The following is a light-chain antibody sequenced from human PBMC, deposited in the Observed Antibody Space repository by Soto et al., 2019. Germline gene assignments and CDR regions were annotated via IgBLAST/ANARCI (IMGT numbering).Light chain of an antibody. CDR1: SSNVGGNS. V-gene: IGLV1-44*01. J-gene: IGLJ2*01. CDR3: SYCDTDLNGWV. CDR2: NND. Sequence: QSVLTQAPSASGTSGQWVTISCSGTSSNVGGNSVSWFHQHPGSAPKLLIYNNDRRPSGVPDRFSGSKSGTSASLAIRGLHAEEDDEDHCSYCDTDLNGWVFGGGTKLTVL.